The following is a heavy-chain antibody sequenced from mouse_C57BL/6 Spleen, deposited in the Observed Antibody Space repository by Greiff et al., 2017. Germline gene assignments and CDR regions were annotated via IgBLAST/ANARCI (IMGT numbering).Heavy chain of an antibody. J-gene: IGHJ4*01. D-gene: IGHD1-1*01. CDR1: GFNIKDDY. CDR3: TITTVVAGAMDY. CDR2: IDPENGDT. V-gene: IGHV14-4*01. Sequence: EVQLQQSGAELVRPGASVKLSCTASGFNIKDDYMHWVKQRPEQGLEWIGWIDPENGDTEYASKFQGKATITADTSSNTAYLQLSSLTSEDTAVYYCTITTVVAGAMDYWGQGTSVTVSS.